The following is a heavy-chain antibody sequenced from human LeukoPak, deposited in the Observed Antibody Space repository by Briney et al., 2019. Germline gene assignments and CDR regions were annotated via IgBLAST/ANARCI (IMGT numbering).Heavy chain of an antibody. Sequence: SETLSLTCTVSGYSISSGYYWGWIRQPPGKGLEWIGSIYHSGSTYYNPSLKSRVTISVDTSKNQFSLELSSVTAADTAVYYCARREQLGRWYYFDYWGQGTLVTVSS. D-gene: IGHD6-13*01. V-gene: IGHV4-38-2*02. CDR1: GYSISSGYY. CDR2: IYHSGST. CDR3: ARREQLGRWYYFDY. J-gene: IGHJ4*02.